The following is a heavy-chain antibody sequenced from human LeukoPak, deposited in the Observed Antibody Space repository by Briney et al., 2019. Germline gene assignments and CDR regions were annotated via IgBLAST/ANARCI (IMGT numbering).Heavy chain of an antibody. CDR2: ISYDGSNN. CDR3: ARESIAAFVRWFDP. Sequence: TGGSLRLSCAASGFTFSSYAMHWVRQAPGKGLEWVAVISYDGSNNYYADSVKGRFTISRDNSKNTLYLQMNSLRAEDTAVYYCARESIAAFVRWFDPWGQGTLVTVSS. D-gene: IGHD6-6*01. V-gene: IGHV3-30*01. CDR1: GFTFSSYA. J-gene: IGHJ5*02.